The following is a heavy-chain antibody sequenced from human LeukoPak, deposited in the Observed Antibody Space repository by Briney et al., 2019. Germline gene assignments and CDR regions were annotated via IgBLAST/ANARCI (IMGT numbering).Heavy chain of an antibody. CDR3: ARGHDILTGFDY. D-gene: IGHD3-9*01. Sequence: GASVKVSCKASGGTFSSYAISWVRQAPGQGLEWMGGIIPIFGTANYAQKFQGRVTITADESTSTAYMELSSLRSEDTAVYYCARGHDILTGFDYWGQGTLVTVSS. V-gene: IGHV1-69*13. J-gene: IGHJ4*02. CDR2: IIPIFGTA. CDR1: GGTFSSYA.